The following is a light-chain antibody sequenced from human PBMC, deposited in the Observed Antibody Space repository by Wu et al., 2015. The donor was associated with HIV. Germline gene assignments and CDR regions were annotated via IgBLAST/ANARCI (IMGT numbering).Light chain of an antibody. CDR1: QYIEKW. J-gene: IGKJ2*01. CDR2: KAS. Sequence: DIQMTQSPSILSASAGDRVSITCRASQYIEKWLAWYQQKPGKAPKLLIYKASSLQRGVPSRFSGSGSETGFTLTITSPQPDDFATYYCQQHHSYPYTFGQGTKLEIK. V-gene: IGKV1-5*03. CDR3: QQHHSYPYT.